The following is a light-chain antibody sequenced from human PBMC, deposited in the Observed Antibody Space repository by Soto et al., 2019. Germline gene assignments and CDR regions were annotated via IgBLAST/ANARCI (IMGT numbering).Light chain of an antibody. V-gene: IGKV1-39*01. CDR1: QSISSY. J-gene: IGKJ1*01. CDR3: QQSYSTPPT. CDR2: AAS. Sequence: DIQMAQSPSSLSASVGDRVTITCRASQSISSYLNWYQQKPGKAPKLLIYAASSLQSGVPSRFSGIGSGTDFTLTISSLQPEDFATYYCQQSYSTPPTFGQGTKVDIK.